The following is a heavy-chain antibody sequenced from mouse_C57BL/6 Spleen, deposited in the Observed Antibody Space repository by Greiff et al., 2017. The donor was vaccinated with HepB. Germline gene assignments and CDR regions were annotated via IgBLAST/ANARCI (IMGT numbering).Heavy chain of an antibody. D-gene: IGHD2-1*01. CDR1: GYTFTDYY. CDR2: INPNNGGT. CDR3: ARSLYYGNPAWFAY. Sequence: VQLQQSGPELVKPGASVKISCKASGYTFTDYYMNWVKQSHGKSLEWIGDINPNNGGTSYNQKFKGKATLTVDKSSSTAYMELRSLTSEDSAVYYCARSLYYGNPAWFAYWGQGTLVTVSA. J-gene: IGHJ3*01. V-gene: IGHV1-26*01.